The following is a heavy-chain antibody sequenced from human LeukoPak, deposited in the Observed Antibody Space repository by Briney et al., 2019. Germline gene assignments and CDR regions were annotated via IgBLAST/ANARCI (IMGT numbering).Heavy chain of an antibody. Sequence: GGSLRLSCAASGFTFSSYAMSWVRQAPGKGLEWVSSISSSSSYIYYADSVKGRFTISRDNAKNSLYLQMNSLRAEDTAVYYCARSNTAGGAFDIWGQGTMVTVSS. V-gene: IGHV3-21*01. CDR3: ARSNTAGGAFDI. D-gene: IGHD4-17*01. J-gene: IGHJ3*02. CDR2: ISSSSSYI. CDR1: GFTFSSYA.